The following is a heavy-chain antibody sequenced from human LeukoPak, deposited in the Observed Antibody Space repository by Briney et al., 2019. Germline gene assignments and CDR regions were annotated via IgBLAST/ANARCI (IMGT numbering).Heavy chain of an antibody. Sequence: ASVKVSCKASGYTSTGYYMHWVRQAPGQGLERMGWINPNSGGTNYAQKFQGRVTMTRDTSISTAYMELSRLRSDDTAVYYCAREMDCSGGSCRDYWGQGTLVTVSS. CDR3: AREMDCSGGSCRDY. D-gene: IGHD2-15*01. V-gene: IGHV1-2*02. J-gene: IGHJ4*02. CDR1: GYTSTGYY. CDR2: INPNSGGT.